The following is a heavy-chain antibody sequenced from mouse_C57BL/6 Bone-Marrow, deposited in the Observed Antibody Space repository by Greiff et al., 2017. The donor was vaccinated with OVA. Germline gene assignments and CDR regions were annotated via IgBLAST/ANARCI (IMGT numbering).Heavy chain of an antibody. Sequence: EVKLMESGGDLVKPGGSLKLSCAASGFTFSSYGMSWVRQTPDKRLEWVATISSGGSYTYYPDSVKGRFNISRDNANNTLYLQMSSLKSEDTAMYYCARHPPHYCSSSYFAYWGQGTLVTVSA. V-gene: IGHV5-6*01. J-gene: IGHJ3*01. D-gene: IGHD1-1*01. CDR3: ARHPPHYCSSSYFAY. CDR1: GFTFSSYG. CDR2: ISSGGSYT.